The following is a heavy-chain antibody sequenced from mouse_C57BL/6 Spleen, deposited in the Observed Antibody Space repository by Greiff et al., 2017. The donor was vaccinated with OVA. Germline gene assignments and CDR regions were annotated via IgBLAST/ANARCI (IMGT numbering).Heavy chain of an antibody. J-gene: IGHJ4*01. Sequence: QVQLQQSGPELVKPGASVKISCKASGYAFSSSWMNWVKQRPGKGLEWIGRIYPGDGDTNYNGKFKGKATLTADKSSSTAYMQLSSLTSEDSAVYFCATKVIYYDYDEYAMDYWGQGTSVTVSS. CDR3: ATKVIYYDYDEYAMDY. D-gene: IGHD2-4*01. V-gene: IGHV1-82*01. CDR1: GYAFSSSW. CDR2: IYPGDGDT.